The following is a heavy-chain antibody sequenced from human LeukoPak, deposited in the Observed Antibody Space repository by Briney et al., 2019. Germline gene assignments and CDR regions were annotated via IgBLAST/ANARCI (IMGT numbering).Heavy chain of an antibody. CDR3: ARVGETYYYGSGGPFDY. V-gene: IGHV3-30*02. CDR2: IRYDGSNK. Sequence: GGSLRLSCAASGFTFSSYGMHWVRQAPGKGLEWVAFIRYDGSNKYYADSVKGRFTISRDNSKNTLYLQMNSLRAEDTAVYYCARVGETYYYGSGGPFDYWGQGTLVTVSS. CDR1: GFTFSSYG. D-gene: IGHD3-10*01. J-gene: IGHJ4*02.